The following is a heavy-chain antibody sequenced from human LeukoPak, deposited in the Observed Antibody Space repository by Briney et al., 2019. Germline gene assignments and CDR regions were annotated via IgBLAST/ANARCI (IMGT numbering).Heavy chain of an antibody. CDR3: AKDPVVSSDT. Sequence: GGSLRLSCAASGFTFSRYTMNWVRQAPGKGLEWVSYISSSGNTKYYADSVKGRFTISRDNSKNTLYLQMNSLRAEDTAVYYCAKDPVVSSDTWGQGTLVTVSS. D-gene: IGHD2-15*01. CDR1: GFTFSRYT. V-gene: IGHV3-23*01. J-gene: IGHJ5*02. CDR2: ISSSGNTK.